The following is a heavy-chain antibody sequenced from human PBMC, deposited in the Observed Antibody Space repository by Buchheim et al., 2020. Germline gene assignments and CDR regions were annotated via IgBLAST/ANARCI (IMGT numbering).Heavy chain of an antibody. J-gene: IGHJ4*02. CDR2: ISGRSGTT. CDR1: GFTFSSYA. CDR3: VKAPDTYRHFDF. Sequence: EVQLLESGGGLVQPGESLRLSCAASGFTFSSYAMGWVRQAPGKGLEWVSVISGRSGTTYYADSVKGRFPISRDNSRHTLYLQMSSLRVEDTAVYYCVKAPDTYRHFDFWGQGTL. V-gene: IGHV3-23*01. D-gene: IGHD5-18*01.